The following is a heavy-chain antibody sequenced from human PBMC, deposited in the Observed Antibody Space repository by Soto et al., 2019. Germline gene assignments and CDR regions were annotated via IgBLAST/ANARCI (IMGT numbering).Heavy chain of an antibody. D-gene: IGHD6-19*01. CDR3: ARDREAGYNFYYGMDV. Sequence: SETLSLTCTVSGGSISSYSWTWIRQPAGKGLEWIGRIYTSASINYNPSLKGRVTLSVDTSTNQVSLRLASVTAADAAIYYCARDREAGYNFYYGMDVWGQGTTVTVSS. CDR1: GGSISSYS. V-gene: IGHV4-4*07. CDR2: IYTSASI. J-gene: IGHJ6*02.